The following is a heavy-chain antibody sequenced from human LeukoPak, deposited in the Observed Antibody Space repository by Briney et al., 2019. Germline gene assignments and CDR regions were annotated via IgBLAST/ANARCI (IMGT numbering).Heavy chain of an antibody. V-gene: IGHV1-69*05. CDR3: ASPDPGYSGSYGPAFDI. Sequence: SVKVSCKASGGTFSSNAISWVRQAPGQGLEWMGRIIPIFGTANYAQKFQGRVTITTDESTSTAYMELSSLRSEDTAVYYCASPDPGYSGSYGPAFDIWGQGSTVTVSS. CDR2: IIPIFGTA. D-gene: IGHD1-26*01. CDR1: GGTFSSNA. J-gene: IGHJ3*02.